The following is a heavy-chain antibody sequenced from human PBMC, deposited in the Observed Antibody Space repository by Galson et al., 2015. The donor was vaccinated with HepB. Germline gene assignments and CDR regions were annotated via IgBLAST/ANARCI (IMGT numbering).Heavy chain of an antibody. Sequence: SLRLSCAAPGFTFSDAWMSWVRQAPGKGLEWVGRIKSRTFGGTADYGTPVKGRFTISRDDSKHTLSLLMNSLKTEDTAVYYCTTTVRPEDFVDYWGQGSLVTVSS. CDR2: IKSRTFGGTA. CDR3: TTTVRPEDFVDY. V-gene: IGHV3-15*01. CDR1: GFTFSDAW. D-gene: IGHD1-14*01. J-gene: IGHJ4*02.